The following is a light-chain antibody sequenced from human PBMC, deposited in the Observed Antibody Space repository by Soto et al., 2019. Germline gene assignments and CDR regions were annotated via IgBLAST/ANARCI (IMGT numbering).Light chain of an antibody. CDR1: SSNIGRNS. CDR3: GAWDNSLTVVV. CDR2: DND. Sequence: QSVLTHPPSLSAAPGQKVTISCSGSSSNIGRNSVSWYQHLPGTAPKLLIYDNDKRPSGIPDRFSGSKSGTSATLGITGLQTGDEADYYCGAWDNSLTVVVFGGGTKLTVL. J-gene: IGLJ2*01. V-gene: IGLV1-51*01.